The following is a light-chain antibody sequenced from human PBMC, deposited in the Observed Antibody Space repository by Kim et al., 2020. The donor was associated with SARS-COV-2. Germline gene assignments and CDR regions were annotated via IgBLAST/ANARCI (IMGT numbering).Light chain of an antibody. V-gene: IGLV3-1*01. CDR2: KDS. Sequence: VSPGQTASITCSGDKLGDKYACWYQQMPGQSPVLVIYKDSRRPSGIPERFSGSDAGNTATLTISGTQAMDEADYYCQAWDSSTDEVFGGGTQLTVL. CDR1: KLGDKY. J-gene: IGLJ2*01. CDR3: QAWDSSTDEV.